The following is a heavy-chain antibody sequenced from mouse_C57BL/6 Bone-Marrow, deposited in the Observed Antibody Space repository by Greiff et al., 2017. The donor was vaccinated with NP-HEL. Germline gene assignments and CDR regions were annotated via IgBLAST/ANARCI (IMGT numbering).Heavy chain of an antibody. Sequence: QVQLQQPGAELVMPGASVKVSCKASGYTFTSYWMHWVKQRPGQGLEWIGRIHPSDSDTNYNQKFKGKATLTVDKSSSTAYMQLSSLTSEDSAVYYCAISRVYYGSSYAYWGQGTLVTVSA. CDR1: GYTFTSYW. V-gene: IGHV1-74*01. D-gene: IGHD1-1*01. J-gene: IGHJ3*01. CDR3: AISRVYYGSSYAY. CDR2: IHPSDSDT.